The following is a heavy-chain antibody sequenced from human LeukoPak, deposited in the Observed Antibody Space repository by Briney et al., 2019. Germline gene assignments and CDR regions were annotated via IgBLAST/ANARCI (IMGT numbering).Heavy chain of an antibody. V-gene: IGHV4-39*01. J-gene: IGHJ4*02. Sequence: SETLSLTCTVPGGSISSNAYYWAWIRQPPGKGLEWIGSIYSSVSTYYNPSLKSRVTISVDTSKNQFSLRLSSVTAADTALYYCAYSGSYGHLGYWGQGIPVTVSS. D-gene: IGHD1-26*01. CDR3: AYSGSYGHLGY. CDR2: IYSSVST. CDR1: GGSISSNAYY.